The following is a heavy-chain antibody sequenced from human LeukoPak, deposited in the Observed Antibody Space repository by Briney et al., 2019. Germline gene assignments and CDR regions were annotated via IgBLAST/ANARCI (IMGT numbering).Heavy chain of an antibody. Sequence: ASVKVSCKASGYTFTGYYMHWVRQAPGQGLEWMGWINPNSGGTNYAQKFQGRVTMTRDTSISSAYMELSRLSSDDTAVYYCASGNDYGDYRYFQHWGQGTLVTVSS. J-gene: IGHJ1*01. CDR1: GYTFTGYY. CDR2: INPNSGGT. D-gene: IGHD4-17*01. V-gene: IGHV1-2*02. CDR3: ASGNDYGDYRYFQH.